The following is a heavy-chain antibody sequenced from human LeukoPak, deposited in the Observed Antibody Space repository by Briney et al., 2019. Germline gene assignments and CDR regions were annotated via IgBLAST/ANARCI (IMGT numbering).Heavy chain of an antibody. D-gene: IGHD3-22*01. V-gene: IGHV1-18*01. CDR1: GYTFSNFG. CDR2: ISAYNGNT. Sequence: ASVKVSCKASGYTFSNFGISWVRQAPGQGLEWMGWISAYNGNTNYAQKLQGRVTMTTDTSTSTAYMELSSLRSEDTAVYYCARDPTYDSSGYLRYWGQGTLVTVSS. J-gene: IGHJ4*02. CDR3: ARDPTYDSSGYLRY.